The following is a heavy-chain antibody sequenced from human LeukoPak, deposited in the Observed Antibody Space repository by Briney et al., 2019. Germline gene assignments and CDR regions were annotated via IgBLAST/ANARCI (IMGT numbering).Heavy chain of an antibody. CDR1: GGSISSYY. J-gene: IGHJ6*03. CDR3: ARQAADFWSGYYYYYMDV. V-gene: IGHV4-59*08. D-gene: IGHD3-3*01. CDR2: IYYSGST. Sequence: ASETLSLTCTVSGGSISSYYWSWIRQPPGKGLEWIGYIYYSGSTNYNPSLKSRVTISVDTSKNQFSLKLSSVTAADTAVYYCARQAADFWSGYYYYYMDVWGKGTTVTVSS.